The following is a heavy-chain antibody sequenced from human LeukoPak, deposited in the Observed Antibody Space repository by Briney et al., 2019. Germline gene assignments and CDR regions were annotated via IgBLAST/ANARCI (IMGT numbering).Heavy chain of an antibody. CDR1: GYTSTSYD. Sequence: ASVKVSCKASGYTSTSYDINWVRQATGQGLEWMGWMNPNSGNTGYAQKFQGRVTMTRNTSISTAYMELSSLRSEDTAVYYCARYYYGSGSDDYYYGMDVWGQGTTVTVSS. V-gene: IGHV1-8*01. CDR2: MNPNSGNT. D-gene: IGHD3-10*01. J-gene: IGHJ6*02. CDR3: ARYYYGSGSDDYYYGMDV.